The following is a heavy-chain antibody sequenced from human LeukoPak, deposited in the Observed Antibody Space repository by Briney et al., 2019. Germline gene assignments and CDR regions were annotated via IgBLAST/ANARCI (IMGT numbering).Heavy chain of an antibody. CDR2: ISAYNGNT. Sequence: ASVKVTCKASGYTFTSYHMNWVRQAPGQGLEWMGWISAYNGNTNYAQKLQGRVTMTTDTSTSTAYMELRSLRSDDTAVYYCARDGYYYDSSGYYYYFGYWGQGTLVTVSS. V-gene: IGHV1-18*04. J-gene: IGHJ4*02. CDR1: GYTFTSYH. CDR3: ARDGYYYDSSGYYYYFGY. D-gene: IGHD3-22*01.